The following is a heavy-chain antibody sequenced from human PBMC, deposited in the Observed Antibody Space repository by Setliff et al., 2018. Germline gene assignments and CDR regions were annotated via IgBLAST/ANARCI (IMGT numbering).Heavy chain of an antibody. D-gene: IGHD5-18*01. Sequence: TCTVSGGSISSYYWSWIRQPPGKGLEWIGYIYYSGSTNYNPSLKSRVTISVDTSKNQFSLKLSSVTAADTAVYYCAREARYSYGHRTFDYWGQGTLVTVSS. J-gene: IGHJ4*02. CDR3: AREARYSYGHRTFDY. CDR2: IYYSGST. V-gene: IGHV4-59*01. CDR1: GGSISSYY.